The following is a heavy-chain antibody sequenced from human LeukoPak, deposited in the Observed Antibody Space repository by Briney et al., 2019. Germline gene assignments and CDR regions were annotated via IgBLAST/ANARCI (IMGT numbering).Heavy chain of an antibody. CDR3: VTIKRGNIFGYFDF. CDR1: GGSFSSHH. D-gene: IGHD5-18*01. J-gene: IGHJ4*02. CDR2: IYDTVGI. V-gene: IGHV4-59*11. Sequence: SETLSFTCTVSGGSFSSHHWGWIRQSPGRGLEWIGYIYDTVGIKDNPSLKSRISLSADTSKNQLSLSLRSATAADTAVYYCVTIKRGNIFGYFDFWGQGILVTVAS.